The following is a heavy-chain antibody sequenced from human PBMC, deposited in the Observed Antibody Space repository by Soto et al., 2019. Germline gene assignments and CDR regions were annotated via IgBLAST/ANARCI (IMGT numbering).Heavy chain of an antibody. J-gene: IGHJ2*01. Sequence: QVQLVESGGGVVQPGRSLRLSCAASGFTFSSYGMHWVRQAPDKGLEWVAVISYDGSNKYYADSVKGRFTISRDNSKNSLDLQMNSLRAEDTAVYYCAKTTVDTDMARYWYFDLWGRGTLVIVSS. CDR1: GFTFSSYG. D-gene: IGHD5-18*01. V-gene: IGHV3-30*18. CDR3: AKTTVDTDMARYWYFDL. CDR2: ISYDGSNK.